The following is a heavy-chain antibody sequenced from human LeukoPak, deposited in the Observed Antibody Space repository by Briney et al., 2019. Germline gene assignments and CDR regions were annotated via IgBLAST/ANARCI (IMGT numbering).Heavy chain of an antibody. J-gene: IGHJ4*02. CDR3: ARNGGWYGDSHGLYFDY. D-gene: IGHD4-17*01. CDR1: GYTFTSYD. Sequence: ASVKVSCKASGYTFTSYDINWVRQATGQGLEWMGWMNPNSGNTGYAQKFQGRVTMTRNTSISTAYMELRSLRSDDTAVYYCARNGGWYGDSHGLYFDYWGQGTLVTVSS. V-gene: IGHV1-8*01. CDR2: MNPNSGNT.